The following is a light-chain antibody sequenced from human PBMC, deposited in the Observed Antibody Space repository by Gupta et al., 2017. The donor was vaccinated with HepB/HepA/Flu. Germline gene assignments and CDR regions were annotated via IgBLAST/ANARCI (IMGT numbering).Light chain of an antibody. CDR2: GS. Sequence: SSELTQDPAVSVALGQTVAITCQGDSLRTYYASWYQQKPGQAPILVIYGSNRPSGIPDRFSGSSSGNTASLTITGAQAEDEADYDCKSRDTSGSPLVFGGGTKLTVL. V-gene: IGLV3-19*01. CDR3: KSRDTSGSPLV. CDR1: SLRTYY. J-gene: IGLJ3*02.